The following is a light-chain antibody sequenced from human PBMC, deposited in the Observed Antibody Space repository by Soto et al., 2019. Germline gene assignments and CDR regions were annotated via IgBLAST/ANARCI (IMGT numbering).Light chain of an antibody. CDR3: QSYDSTLSAVV. J-gene: IGLJ2*01. Sequence: QSVLTQPPSVSGAPGQRVTISCTGSGSNIGAGYDVHWYQQLPGTAPKLLIYSNFNRPSGVPDRFSGSKSDTSASLAITGLQAEDEADYSCQSYDSTLSAVVFGGGTQLTVL. V-gene: IGLV1-40*01. CDR2: SNF. CDR1: GSNIGAGYD.